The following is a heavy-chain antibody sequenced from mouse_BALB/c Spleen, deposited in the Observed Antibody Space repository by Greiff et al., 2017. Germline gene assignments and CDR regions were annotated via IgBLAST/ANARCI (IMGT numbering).Heavy chain of an antibody. CDR2: INPYNDGT. Sequence: VHVKQSGPELVKPGASVKMSCKASGYTFTSYVMHWVKQKPGQGLEWIGYINPYNDGTKYNEKFKGKATLTSDKSSSTAYMELSSLTSEDSAVYYCAVLRGDAMDYWGQGTSVTVSS. V-gene: IGHV1-14*01. J-gene: IGHJ4*01. CDR1: GYTFTSYV. CDR3: AVLRGDAMDY. D-gene: IGHD1-1*01.